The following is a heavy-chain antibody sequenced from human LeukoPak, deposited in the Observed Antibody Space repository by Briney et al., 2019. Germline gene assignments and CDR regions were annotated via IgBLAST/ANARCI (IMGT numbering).Heavy chain of an antibody. CDR3: ATTEAYGWTTLLYYFDY. CDR2: FDPEDGET. D-gene: IGHD6-19*01. V-gene: IGHV1-24*01. Sequence: ASVEVSCKVSGYTLTELSMHWVRQAPGKGLEWMGGFDPEDGETIYAQKFQGRVTMTEDTSTDTAYIELSSLRSEDTAVYYCATTEAYGWTTLLYYFDYWGQGTLVTVSS. J-gene: IGHJ4*02. CDR1: GYTLTELS.